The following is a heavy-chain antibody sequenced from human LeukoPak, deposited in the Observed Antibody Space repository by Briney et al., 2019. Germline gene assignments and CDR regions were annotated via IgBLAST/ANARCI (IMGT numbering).Heavy chain of an antibody. J-gene: IGHJ4*02. V-gene: IGHV3-30-3*01. Sequence: GRSLTLSCAASGFTFSSYAMHWVRQAPGKGLEWVAVISYDGSNKYYADSVKGRFTISRDNSKNTLYLQMNSVRAEDTAVYYCARSGTFDDDYVWGSYRFYDYWGQGTLVTVSS. CDR2: ISYDGSNK. CDR3: ARSGTFDDDYVWGSYRFYDY. D-gene: IGHD3-16*02. CDR1: GFTFSSYA.